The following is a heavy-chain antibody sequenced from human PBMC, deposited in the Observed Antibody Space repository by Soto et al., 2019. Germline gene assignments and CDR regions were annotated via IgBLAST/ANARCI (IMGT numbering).Heavy chain of an antibody. CDR1: GGSFSGYY. Sequence: QVQLQQWGAGLLKPSETLSLTCAVYGGSFSGYYWSWIRQPPGKGLEWIGEINHSGSTNYNPSLKSRVTISVDTFQTQFSLKLSSVTAADTAVYYCARGPPNAIVGASNWFDPWGQGTLVTVSS. D-gene: IGHD1-26*01. CDR2: INHSGST. J-gene: IGHJ5*02. CDR3: ARGPPNAIVGASNWFDP. V-gene: IGHV4-34*01.